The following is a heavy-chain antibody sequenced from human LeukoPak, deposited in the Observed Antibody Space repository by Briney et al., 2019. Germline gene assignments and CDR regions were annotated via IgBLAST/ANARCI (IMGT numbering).Heavy chain of an antibody. CDR1: GFTFSSYA. CDR2: ISGSGAGI. D-gene: IGHD3-10*01. Sequence: PGGSLRLFCAASGFTFSSYAMSWVRQAPGKGLEWVSAISGSGAGIYYADSVKGRFTISRDNSKNTLYLQMNSLRDDDTAVYYCAKGSLVRGLYNWFDPWGQGTLVTVSS. V-gene: IGHV3-23*01. J-gene: IGHJ5*02. CDR3: AKGSLVRGLYNWFDP.